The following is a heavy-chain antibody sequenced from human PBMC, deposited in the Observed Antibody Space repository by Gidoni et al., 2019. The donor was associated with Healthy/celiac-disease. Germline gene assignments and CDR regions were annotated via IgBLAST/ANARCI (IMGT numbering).Heavy chain of an antibody. V-gene: IGHV4-59*01. Sequence: QVQLQESGPGLVKPSETLSLTCTVSGGSISSYYWSWIRQPPGNGLEWIGYIYYSGSTNYTPTLKSLVTISVDTSNDPCSLKLISVTAADTAVYYCAREDSQLGVMDVWGQWTTVTVSS. CDR3: AREDSQLGVMDV. J-gene: IGHJ6*02. CDR1: GGSISSYY. D-gene: IGHD6-13*01. CDR2: IYYSGST.